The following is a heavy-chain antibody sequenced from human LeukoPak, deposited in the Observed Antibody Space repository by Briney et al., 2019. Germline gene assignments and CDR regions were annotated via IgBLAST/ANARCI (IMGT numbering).Heavy chain of an antibody. CDR2: ISSSSSYI. CDR3: ANEGPNYYDSSGYYSS. V-gene: IGHV3-21*01. D-gene: IGHD3-22*01. J-gene: IGHJ5*02. CDR1: GFTFSSYS. Sequence: KPGGSLRLSCAASGFTFSSYSMNWVRQAPGKGLEWVSSISSSSSYIYYADSVKGRFTISRDNSKNTLYLQMNSLRAEDTAVYYCANEGPNYYDSSGYYSSWGQGTLVTVSS.